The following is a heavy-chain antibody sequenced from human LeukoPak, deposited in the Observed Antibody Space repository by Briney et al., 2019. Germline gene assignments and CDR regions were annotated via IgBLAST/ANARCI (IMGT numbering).Heavy chain of an antibody. D-gene: IGHD5-18*01. Sequence: PGGSLRLSCAASGFTFSSYRMHWVRQAPGKGLVWVSRINDDGGDTTYADSVKGRFTISRDNAKNTLYLQMNSVRAEDTAVHYCTTDSGYTSPLWGQGTLVTVSS. CDR1: GFTFSSYR. CDR2: INDDGGDT. V-gene: IGHV3-74*01. J-gene: IGHJ4*02. CDR3: TTDSGYTSPL.